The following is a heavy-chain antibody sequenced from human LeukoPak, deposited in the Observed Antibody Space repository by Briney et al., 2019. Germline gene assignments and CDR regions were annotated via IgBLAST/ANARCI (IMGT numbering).Heavy chain of an antibody. D-gene: IGHD2-2*01. CDR3: VGQDIVVVPLQSAFPAY. Sequence: SETLSLTCSVCGGSVSSSTYYWAWIRQPPGKGLDWIGTISHSGRTYYSSSLNSRVSISLDSSKNQLSLKLTSVTAADTAVYYCVGQDIVVVPLQSAFPAYWGQGALVTVSS. CDR1: GGSVSSSTYY. V-gene: IGHV4-39*07. CDR2: ISHSGRT. J-gene: IGHJ4*02.